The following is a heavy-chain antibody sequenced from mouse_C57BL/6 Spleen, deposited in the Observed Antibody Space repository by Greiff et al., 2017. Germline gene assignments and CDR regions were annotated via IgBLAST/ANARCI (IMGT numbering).Heavy chain of an antibody. CDR2: SRNKANDYTT. D-gene: IGHD1-1*01. V-gene: IGHV7-1*01. J-gene: IGHJ1*03. Sequence: EVKLVESGGGLVQSGRSLRLSCATSGFTFSDFYMEWVRQAPGKGLEWIAASRNKANDYTTEYSASVKGRFIVSRDTSQSILYLQMNALRAEDTAIYYCARDFGSIYFDVWGTGTTVTVSS. CDR3: ARDFGSIYFDV. CDR1: GFTFSDFY.